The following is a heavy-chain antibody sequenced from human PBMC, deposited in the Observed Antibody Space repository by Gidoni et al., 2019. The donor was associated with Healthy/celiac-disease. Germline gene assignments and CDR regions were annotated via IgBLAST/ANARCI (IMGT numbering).Heavy chain of an antibody. D-gene: IGHD6-13*01. J-gene: IGHJ2*01. CDR3: ARVSYSSSWSNIPFLEWYFDL. V-gene: IGHV1-69*01. CDR1: GGTFSSYA. Sequence: QVQLVQSGAEVKKPGSSVKVSCKASGGTFSSYAISWGRQAPGQGLEWMGGIIPIFGTANYAQKFQGRVTITADESTSTAYMELSSLRSEDTAVYYCARVSYSSSWSNIPFLEWYFDLWGRGTLVTVSS. CDR2: IIPIFGTA.